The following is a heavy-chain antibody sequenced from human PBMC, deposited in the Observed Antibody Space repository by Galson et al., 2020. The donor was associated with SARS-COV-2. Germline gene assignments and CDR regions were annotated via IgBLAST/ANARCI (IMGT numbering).Heavy chain of an antibody. CDR2: IKGDGSET. D-gene: IGHD6-19*01. Sequence: GGSLRLSCEVSGFTFNDFWMSWFSQAPGKGLEWVANIKGDGSETNYADFVKGRFSISRDNAANSLYLQMNSLRVEDSAVYYCSREGWQGGYWGQGTRVTVSS. CDR1: GFTFNDFW. V-gene: IGHV3-7*01. J-gene: IGHJ4*02. CDR3: SREGWQGGY.